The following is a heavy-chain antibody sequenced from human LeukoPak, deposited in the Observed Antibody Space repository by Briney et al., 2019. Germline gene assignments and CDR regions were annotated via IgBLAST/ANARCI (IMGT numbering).Heavy chain of an antibody. CDR2: VSGGGGTT. Sequence: GGSLRLSCAASGFTFSSYAMSWVRQAPGKGLEWVSTVSGGGGTTYYADSVKGRFTISRDNSKNTLFLQMNSLRAEDTAVYYCAKGSAQTTVTTDYYYYYMDVWGKGTTVTVSS. CDR1: GFTFSSYA. D-gene: IGHD4-11*01. J-gene: IGHJ6*03. CDR3: AKGSAQTTVTTDYYYYYMDV. V-gene: IGHV3-23*01.